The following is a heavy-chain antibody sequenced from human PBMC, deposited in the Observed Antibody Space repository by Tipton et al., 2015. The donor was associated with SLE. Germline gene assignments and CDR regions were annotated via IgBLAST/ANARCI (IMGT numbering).Heavy chain of an antibody. V-gene: IGHV3-30*02. D-gene: IGHD5/OR15-5a*01. CDR1: GFTFSSYG. J-gene: IGHJ3*02. CDR2: IRYDGSNK. Sequence: SLRLSCAASGFTFSSYGMSWVRQAPGKGLEWVAFIRYDGSNKYYADSVKGRFTISRDNSKNTLYLQMNSLRAEDTAVYYCASSLGYAFDIWGQGTMVTVSS. CDR3: ASSLGYAFDI.